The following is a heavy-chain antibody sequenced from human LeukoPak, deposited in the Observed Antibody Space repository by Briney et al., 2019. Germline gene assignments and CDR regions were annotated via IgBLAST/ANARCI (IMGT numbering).Heavy chain of an antibody. CDR1: GGSFSGYY. CDR3: ARDVMGAAGY. J-gene: IGHJ4*02. Sequence: SETLSLTCAVYGGSFSGYYWSWIRQPPGKGLEWIGEINHSGSTNYNPSLKSRVTISVDTSKNQFSLKLRSVTAADTAVYYCARDVMGAAGYWGQGTLVTVSS. V-gene: IGHV4-34*01. D-gene: IGHD1-26*01. CDR2: INHSGST.